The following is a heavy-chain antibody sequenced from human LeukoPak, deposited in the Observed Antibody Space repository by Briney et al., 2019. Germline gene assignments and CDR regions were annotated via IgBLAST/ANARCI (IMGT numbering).Heavy chain of an antibody. V-gene: IGHV4-39*01. CDR3: ARLWSTDCSGGSCPHQPNY. CDR1: GGSVSSSSYH. CDR2: VFYSGST. D-gene: IGHD2-15*01. J-gene: IGHJ4*02. Sequence: SETLSLTCTASGGSVSSSSYHWGWVRQPPGKGLEWIGSVFYSGSTYYNPSLKSRVTMSVDTSKNQFSLKLSSVIAADTAVYYCARLWSTDCSGGSCPHQPNYWGQGTLVTVSS.